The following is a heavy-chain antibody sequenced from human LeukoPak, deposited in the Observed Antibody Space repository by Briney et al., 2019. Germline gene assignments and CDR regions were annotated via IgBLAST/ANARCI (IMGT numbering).Heavy chain of an antibody. CDR3: AFIVPTSY. Sequence: ASVKVSCKASGYTFTGYNLHWVRQAPGQGLEWMGWIHPNNGGTNYAQIFQGRVTMTRDTSISTAYMELSRLNSDDTAVYYCAFIVPTSYWGQGTLVTVSS. CDR1: GYTFTGYN. V-gene: IGHV1-2*02. CDR2: IHPNNGGT. D-gene: IGHD2-2*01. J-gene: IGHJ4*02.